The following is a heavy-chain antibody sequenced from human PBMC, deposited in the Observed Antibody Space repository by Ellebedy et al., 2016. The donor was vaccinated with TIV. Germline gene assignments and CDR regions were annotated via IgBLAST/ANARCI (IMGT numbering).Heavy chain of an antibody. CDR3: ARRAYYGYSSSWYVGAFDI. D-gene: IGHD6-13*01. J-gene: IGHJ3*02. CDR2: IIPIFGTA. V-gene: IGHV1-69*13. Sequence: SVKVSXXASGGTFSSYAISWVRQAPGQGLEWMGGIIPIFGTANYAQKFQGRVTITADESTSTAYMELSSLRSEDTAVYYCARRAYYGYSSSWYVGAFDIWGQGTMVTVSS. CDR1: GGTFSSYA.